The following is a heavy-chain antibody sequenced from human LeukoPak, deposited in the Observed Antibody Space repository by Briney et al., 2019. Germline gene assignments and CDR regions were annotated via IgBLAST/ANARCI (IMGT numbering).Heavy chain of an antibody. CDR1: GYSISSGYY. CDR2: IYHSGST. D-gene: IGHD6-19*01. CDR3: ARLWSFSGWYLDDY. J-gene: IGHJ4*02. Sequence: PSETLSLTCTVSGYSISSGYYWGWIRQPPGKGLEWIGSIYHSGSTYYNPSLKSRVTISVDTSKNQFSLRLSSVTVADTAVYYCARLWSFSGWYLDDYWGQGTLVTVSS. V-gene: IGHV4-38-2*02.